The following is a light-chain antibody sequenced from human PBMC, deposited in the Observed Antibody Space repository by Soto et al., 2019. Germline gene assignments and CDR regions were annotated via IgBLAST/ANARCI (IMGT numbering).Light chain of an antibody. J-gene: IGLJ2*01. V-gene: IGLV1-40*01. CDR3: QSYAISLSGVV. CDR1: SSNIGAGYD. Sequence: QAVVTQPPSVSGAPGQRVTISCTGSSSNIGAGYDVHWYQQLPGTAPKLLIYGNSNRPSGIPDRFSGSKSGTSASLAITGLQAEDEADYYCQSYAISLSGVVFGGGTKLTVL. CDR2: GNS.